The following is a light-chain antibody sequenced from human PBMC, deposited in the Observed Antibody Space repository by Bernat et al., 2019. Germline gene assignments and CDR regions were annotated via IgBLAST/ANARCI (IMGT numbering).Light chain of an antibody. J-gene: IGLJ3*02. CDR3: QAWDSSAAV. CDR2: QDT. Sequence: SYELTQPPSVSVSPGHTASITCSGDKLGNKYVCWYQQKPGQSPVLIIYQDTRRPSGIPERFSGSHSWNTATLTISGTQAMDEADDYCQAWDSSAAVFGGGTKLTVL. CDR1: KLGNKY. V-gene: IGLV3-1*01.